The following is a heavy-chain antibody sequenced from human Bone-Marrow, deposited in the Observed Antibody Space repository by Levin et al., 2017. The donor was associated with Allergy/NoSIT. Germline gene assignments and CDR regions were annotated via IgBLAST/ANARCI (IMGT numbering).Heavy chain of an antibody. J-gene: IGHJ4*02. CDR1: GYIFTDSW. V-gene: IGHV5-51*01. Sequence: PGESLKISCRASGYIFTDSWIGWVRQMPGKGLEWMGFIHPRDSDTRYSRSFQGRAFQGQVTITVDRSSNTSYLQWSSLTTSDSAMYYCTRREGFCNGANCGGGRYYFDDWGQGTQVTVSS. CDR3: TRREGFCNGANCGGGRYYFDD. D-gene: IGHD3-10*01. CDR2: IHPRDSDT.